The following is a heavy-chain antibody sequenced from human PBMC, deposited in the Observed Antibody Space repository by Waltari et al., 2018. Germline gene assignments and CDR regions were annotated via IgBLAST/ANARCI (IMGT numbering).Heavy chain of an antibody. V-gene: IGHV4-61*02. D-gene: IGHD6-19*01. J-gene: IGHJ5*01. CDR2: IFSRGGT. Sequence: QLRLQESGPGVVKPSETLTLTCPVSRGPLSSEIRYRSWVRQYPAGGGMEWIGRIFSRGGTKYNPSVNGRATLSVDAARQQFSLRLTSVTAADTAVYFCARHVAMAGKEHFDRWGQGSLVIVS. CDR1: RGPLSSEIRY. CDR3: ARHVAMAGKEHFDR.